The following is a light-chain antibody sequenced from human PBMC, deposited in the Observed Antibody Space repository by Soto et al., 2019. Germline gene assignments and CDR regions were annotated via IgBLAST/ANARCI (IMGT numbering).Light chain of an antibody. CDR2: DAS. CDR3: QQYSDSPPLFT. J-gene: IGKJ3*01. V-gene: IGKV3-11*01. Sequence: EIVLTQSPATLSLSPGERATLSCRASQSVSSYLAWYQQKPGQAPRLLIYDASNRATGIPARFSGSGSGTDFTLTISSLEPEDFAVYYCQQYSDSPPLFTFGPGTKVNI. CDR1: QSVSSY.